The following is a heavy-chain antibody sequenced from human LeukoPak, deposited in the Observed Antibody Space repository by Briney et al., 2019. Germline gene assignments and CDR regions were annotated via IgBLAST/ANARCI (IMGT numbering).Heavy chain of an antibody. CDR2: INWNGGST. CDR3: ARLLSSGWPYYYYYYMDV. V-gene: IGHV3-20*04. D-gene: IGHD6-19*01. Sequence: GGSLRLSCAASGFTFDDYGMSWVRQAPGKGLERVSGINWNGGSTGYADSVKGRFTISRGNAKNSLYLQMNSLRAEDTALYYCARLLSSGWPYYYYYYMDVWGKGTTVTVSS. J-gene: IGHJ6*03. CDR1: GFTFDDYG.